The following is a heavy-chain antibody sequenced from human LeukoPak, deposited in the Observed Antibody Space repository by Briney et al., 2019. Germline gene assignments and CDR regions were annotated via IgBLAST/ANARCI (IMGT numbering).Heavy chain of an antibody. CDR3: AVTTGAEYFQH. J-gene: IGHJ1*01. CDR2: IIPIFGTA. CDR1: GGTFSSYA. Sequence: GASVKVSCKASGGTFSSYAISWVRQAPGQGLEWMGGIIPIFGTANYAQKFQGRVTITADESTSTAYMELSSLRSEDTAVYYCAVTTGAEYFQHWGQGTLVTVSS. V-gene: IGHV1-69*13. D-gene: IGHD1-14*01.